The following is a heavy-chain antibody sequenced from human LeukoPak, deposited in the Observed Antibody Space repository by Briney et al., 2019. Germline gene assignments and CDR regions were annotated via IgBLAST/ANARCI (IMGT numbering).Heavy chain of an antibody. J-gene: IGHJ5*02. CDR3: TREGMGTTFSAWFDP. D-gene: IGHD1-7*01. Sequence: PGGSLRLSCAASGFTVSSNYMSWVRQAPGKVLEWVAVIYSGGSTYYADSVKGRFTVSRDNSKNTLYLQVNSLRVEDTAVYYCTREGMGTTFSAWFDPWGQGTLVTVPS. CDR1: GFTVSSNY. V-gene: IGHV3-53*05. CDR2: IYSGGST.